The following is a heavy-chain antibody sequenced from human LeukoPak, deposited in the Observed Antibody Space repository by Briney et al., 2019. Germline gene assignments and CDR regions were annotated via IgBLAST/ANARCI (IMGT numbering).Heavy chain of an antibody. Sequence: ASVKVSCKASGYTFTGYYMHWVRQAPGQGLEWMGWINPNSGGTNYAQKFQGRVTMTRDTSISTAYMELSRLRSDDTAVYYCARDAVVVVAANLLSPFVEDESGPYYYMDVWGKGTTVTVSS. CDR2: INPNSGGT. V-gene: IGHV1-2*02. J-gene: IGHJ6*03. D-gene: IGHD2-15*01. CDR3: ARDAVVVVAANLLSPFVEDESGPYYYMDV. CDR1: GYTFTGYY.